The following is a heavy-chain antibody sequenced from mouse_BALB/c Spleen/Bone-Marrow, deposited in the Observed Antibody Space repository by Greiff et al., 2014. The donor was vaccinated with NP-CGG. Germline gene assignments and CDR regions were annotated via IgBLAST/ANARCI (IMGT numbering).Heavy chain of an antibody. CDR3: NGGYYEAWFAY. CDR2: IDPENGDT. D-gene: IGHD2-3*01. V-gene: IGHV14-4*02. Sequence: VPLQQSGAELVRSGASVKLSCTASGFNIKDYYMHWVKQRPEQGLEWIGWIDPENGDTEYAPKFQGKATMTADTSSNTAYLQLSSLTSEDTAVYYCNGGYYEAWFAYWGQGTLVTVSA. J-gene: IGHJ3*01. CDR1: GFNIKDYY.